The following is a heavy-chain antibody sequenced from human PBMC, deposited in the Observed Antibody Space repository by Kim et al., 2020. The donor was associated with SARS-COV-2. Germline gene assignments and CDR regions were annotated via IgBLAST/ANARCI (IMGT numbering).Heavy chain of an antibody. V-gene: IGHV5-51*01. D-gene: IGHD6-19*01. CDR1: GYSFTTYW. CDR3: ARRLAEYSSGGDVFNI. CDR2: IYPGDSDT. Sequence: GESLKISCKGSGYSFTTYWIGWVRQMPGKGLEWMGIIYPGDSDTRYSPSFQGQVTISADKSISTAYLQWSSLEASDTAMYYCARRLAEYSSGGDVFNIWGQGTMVTVSS. J-gene: IGHJ3*02.